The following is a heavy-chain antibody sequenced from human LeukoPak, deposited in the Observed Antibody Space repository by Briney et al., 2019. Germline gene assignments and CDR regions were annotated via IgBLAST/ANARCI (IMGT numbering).Heavy chain of an antibody. D-gene: IGHD3-3*01. J-gene: IGHJ4*02. CDR2: ISAYNGNT. CDR1: GYTFTSYG. CDR3: ARWALSGGFLEWLPHFDY. Sequence: EASVKVSCKASGYTFTSYGISWVRQAPGQGLEWMGWISAYNGNTNYAQKLQGRVTMTTDTSTSTAYMELRSLRSDDTAVYYCARWALSGGFLEWLPHFDYWGQGTLVTVSS. V-gene: IGHV1-18*01.